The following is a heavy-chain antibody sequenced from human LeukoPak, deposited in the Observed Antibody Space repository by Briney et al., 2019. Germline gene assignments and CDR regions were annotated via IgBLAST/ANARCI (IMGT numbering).Heavy chain of an antibody. CDR1: GFTFSGYD. CDR3: AKGGGDFDY. J-gene: IGHJ4*02. V-gene: IGHV3-21*01. CDR2: ISGSSSYI. D-gene: IGHD3-16*01. Sequence: GGSLRLSCAASGFTFSGYDMNWVRQAPGKGLEWVSSISGSSSYIYYADSMKGRFTISRDNAKNSLYLQMNSLRAEDTAVYYCAKGGGDFDYWGQGTLVTVSS.